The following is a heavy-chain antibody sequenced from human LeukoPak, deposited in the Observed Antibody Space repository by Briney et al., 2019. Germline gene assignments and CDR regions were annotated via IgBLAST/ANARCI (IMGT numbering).Heavy chain of an antibody. CDR1: GXSFTSYW. CDR3: ARETYYYDSSGYYPPGY. D-gene: IGHD3-22*01. J-gene: IGHJ4*02. V-gene: IGHV5-10-1*01. Sequence: PGGSLRISCKGSGXSFTSYWISWVRQMPGKGLEWMGRIDPSDSYTNYSPSFQGHVTISADKSISTAYLQWSSLKASDTAMYYCARETYYYDSSGYYPPGYWGQGTLVTVSS. CDR2: IDPSDSYT.